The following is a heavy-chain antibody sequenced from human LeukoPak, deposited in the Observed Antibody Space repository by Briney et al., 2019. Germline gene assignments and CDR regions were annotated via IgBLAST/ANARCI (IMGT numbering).Heavy chain of an antibody. D-gene: IGHD6-19*01. CDR1: GFTFSGYS. CDR2: ISSSSATI. J-gene: IGHJ4*02. Sequence: GGSLRLSCAGSGFTFSGYSVNWVRQTPGKGLEWISYISSSSATISYADSVKGRFTVSRDNVQNSLYLQMNSLRAEDTAVHYCARSGSGWYYPFDYWGQGALVTVSS. V-gene: IGHV3-48*01. CDR3: ARSGSGWYYPFDY.